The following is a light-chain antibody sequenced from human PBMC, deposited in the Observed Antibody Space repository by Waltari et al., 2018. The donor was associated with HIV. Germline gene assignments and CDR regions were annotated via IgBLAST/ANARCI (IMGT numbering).Light chain of an antibody. CDR3: QQYHDWLLGT. Sequence: EVVMTQSPATLSVSPGESATLSCRASQAISNNLAWYQKKPGQAPRLLIYAASTRATGIPARFSASGSGTEFTLTISSLQSEDFVIYYCQQYHDWLLGTFGPGTKVEIK. V-gene: IGKV3-15*01. CDR1: QAISNN. CDR2: AAS. J-gene: IGKJ1*01.